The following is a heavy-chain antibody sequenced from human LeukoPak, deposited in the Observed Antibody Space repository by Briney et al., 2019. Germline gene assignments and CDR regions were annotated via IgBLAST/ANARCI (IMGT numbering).Heavy chain of an antibody. J-gene: IGHJ4*02. CDR2: ISAYNGNT. V-gene: IGHV1-18*04. CDR3: ARGAIAAAAPDY. D-gene: IGHD6-13*01. Sequence: ASVKVSCKASGYTFTGYYMHWVRQAPGHGLEWMGWISAYNGNTNYAQKLQGRVTMTTDTSTSTAYMELRSLRSDDTAVYYCARGAIAAAAPDYWGQGTLVTVSS. CDR1: GYTFTGYY.